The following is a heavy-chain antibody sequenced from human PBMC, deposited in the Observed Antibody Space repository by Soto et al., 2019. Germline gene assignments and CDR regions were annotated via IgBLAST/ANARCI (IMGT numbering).Heavy chain of an antibody. CDR1: GFTFSSYA. D-gene: IGHD6-13*01. V-gene: IGHV3-23*01. J-gene: IGHJ5*02. CDR3: AKDRGVAAAGMVSWFDP. CDR2: ISGSGGST. Sequence: PGGSLRLSCAASGFTFSSYAMSRVRQAPGKGLEWVSAISGSGGSTYYADSVKGRFTISRDNSKNTLYLQMNSLRAEDTAVYYCAKDRGVAAAGMVSWFDPWGQGTLVTVSS.